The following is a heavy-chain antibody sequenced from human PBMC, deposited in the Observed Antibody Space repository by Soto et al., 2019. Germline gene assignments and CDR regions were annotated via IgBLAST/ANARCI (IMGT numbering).Heavy chain of an antibody. CDR1: GYNFTGYY. V-gene: IGHV1-2*02. J-gene: IGHJ3*02. D-gene: IGHD3-22*01. Sequence: ASVKVSCKASGYNFTGYYMHWVRQAPGQGLEWMGWINPNSGGTNYAQKYQGRVTMTRDTSISPAYMGLSRLRSDDTAVYYCARVSQTMIVAVEICGQGTMVIFSS. CDR2: INPNSGGT. CDR3: ARVSQTMIVAVEI.